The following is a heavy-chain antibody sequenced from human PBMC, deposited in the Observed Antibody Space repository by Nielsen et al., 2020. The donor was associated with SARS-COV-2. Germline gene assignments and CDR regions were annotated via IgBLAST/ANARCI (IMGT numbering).Heavy chain of an antibody. D-gene: IGHD2-15*01. CDR3: ARDYGYAGIVVVVAALVGDYGMDV. V-gene: IGHV3-74*01. CDR1: GFTFSSYW. J-gene: IGHJ6*02. Sequence: GESLKISCAASGFTFSSYWMRWVRQAPGKGLVWVSRINSDGSSTSYADSVKGRFTISRDNAKNTLYLQMNSLRAEDTAVYYCARDYGYAGIVVVVAALVGDYGMDVWGQGTTVTVSS. CDR2: INSDGSST.